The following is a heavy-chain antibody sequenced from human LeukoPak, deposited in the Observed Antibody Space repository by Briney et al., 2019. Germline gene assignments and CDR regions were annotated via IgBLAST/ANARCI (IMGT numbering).Heavy chain of an antibody. J-gene: IGHJ4*02. CDR3: ARDKAVGPTLLDY. CDR2: ISYDGSNK. D-gene: IGHD1-26*01. Sequence: GGSLRLSCAASGFTFSSYAMHWVRQAPGKGLEWVALISYDGSNKYYADSVKARFIISRDNSKNTVYLQMNSLRAEDTAVYYCARDKAVGPTLLDYWGQGTLVTVSS. V-gene: IGHV3-30*04. CDR1: GFTFSSYA.